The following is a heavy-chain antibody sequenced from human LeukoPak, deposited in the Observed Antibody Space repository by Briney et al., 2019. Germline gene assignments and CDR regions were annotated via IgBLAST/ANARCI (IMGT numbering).Heavy chain of an antibody. CDR3: ARENRDGYNPYNWFDP. D-gene: IGHD5-24*01. J-gene: IGHJ5*02. V-gene: IGHV3-7*01. CDR1: GFSFSSYW. CDR2: IKQDGGEK. Sequence: PGGSLRLSCAASGFSFSSYWMSWVRQAPGKGLEWVANIKQDGGEKFYVDSVKGRFIISRDNARNSLYLQMNSLRAEDTAVYYCARENRDGYNPYNWFDPWGQGILVTVSP.